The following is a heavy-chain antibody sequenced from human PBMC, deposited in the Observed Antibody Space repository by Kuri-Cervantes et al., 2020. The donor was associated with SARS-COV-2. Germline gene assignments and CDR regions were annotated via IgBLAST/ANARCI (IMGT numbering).Heavy chain of an antibody. V-gene: IGHV3-21*01. J-gene: IGHJ6*03. Sequence: GGSLRLSCAASGFTLSSHTMNWVRQAPGKGLEWVSSISSSSYIFYADSVKGRFTISRDNAKNSLSLQMNSLRAEDTAVYYCARVRNDYYYYHYMDVWGKGTTVTVSS. CDR2: ISSSSYI. CDR1: GFTLSSHT. CDR3: ARVRNDYYYYHYMDV.